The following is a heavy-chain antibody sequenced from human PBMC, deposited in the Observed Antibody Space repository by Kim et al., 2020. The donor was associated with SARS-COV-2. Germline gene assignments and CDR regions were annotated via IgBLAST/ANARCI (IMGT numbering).Heavy chain of an antibody. V-gene: IGHV3-33*01. CDR1: GFTFSSYG. D-gene: IGHD6-13*01. CDR2: IWYDGSNK. Sequence: GGSLRLSCAASGFTFSSYGMHWVRQAPGKGLEWVAVIWYDGSNKYYADSVKGRFTISRDNSKNTLYLQMNSLRAEDTAVYYCARDHHSSSWYGRMAAFDIWGQGTMVTVSS. J-gene: IGHJ3*02. CDR3: ARDHHSSSWYGRMAAFDI.